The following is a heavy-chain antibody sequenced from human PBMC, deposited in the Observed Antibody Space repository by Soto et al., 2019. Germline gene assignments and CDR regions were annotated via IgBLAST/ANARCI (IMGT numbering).Heavy chain of an antibody. J-gene: IGHJ2*01. D-gene: IGHD3-3*01. Sequence: PSETLSLTCTVSGGSISSGGYYWSWIRQHPGKGLEWIGYISYSGSTYYNPSLKSRVTISVATSKNQFSLKLSSVTAADTAVYYCARRLLITIFGVVTTNWYFDHWGRGTLVTVSS. CDR2: ISYSGST. CDR1: GGSISSGGYY. CDR3: ARRLLITIFGVVTTNWYFDH. V-gene: IGHV4-31*03.